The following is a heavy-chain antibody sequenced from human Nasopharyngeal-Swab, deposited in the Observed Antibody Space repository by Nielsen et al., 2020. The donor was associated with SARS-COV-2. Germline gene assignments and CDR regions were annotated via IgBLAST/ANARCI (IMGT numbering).Heavy chain of an antibody. CDR3: AKGLIAVAGAVDY. CDR1: GLTFSSYA. V-gene: IGHV3-23*03. D-gene: IGHD6-19*01. Sequence: GESLKISCAASGLTFSSYAMSWVRQAPGKGLEWVSVIYSGGSTTYYADSVKGRFTISRDHSKNTVYLQMNSLRAEDTAVYYCAKGLIAVAGAVDYWGQGTLVSVSS. CDR2: IYSGGSTT. J-gene: IGHJ4*02.